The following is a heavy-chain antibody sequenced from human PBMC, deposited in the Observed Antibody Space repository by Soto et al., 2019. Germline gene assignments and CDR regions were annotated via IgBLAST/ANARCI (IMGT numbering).Heavy chain of an antibody. CDR1: GGSVSGGSYY. D-gene: IGHD2-21*01. J-gene: IGHJ6*02. CDR3: ARGPFPCFVRAYYYYGMDV. CDR2: IFYTGSS. Sequence: PSETLSLTCTVSGGSVSGGSYYWSWIRQPRGKGLEWIGHIFYTGSSNYNLSLKSRATISVDTSQNQFSLKLSSVTAADTAVYYCARGPFPCFVRAYYYYGMDVWGQGTTVTVS. V-gene: IGHV4-61*01.